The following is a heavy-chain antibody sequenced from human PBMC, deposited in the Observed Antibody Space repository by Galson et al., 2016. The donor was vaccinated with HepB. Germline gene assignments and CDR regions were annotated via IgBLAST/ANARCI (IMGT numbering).Heavy chain of an antibody. CDR3: VREVYGGALDY. J-gene: IGHJ4*02. D-gene: IGHD4-23*01. Sequence: LRLSCAASGFTFSDHYMDWVRQAPGKGLEWVSVFYSSGKTAHADSVEGRFTVSRDTSKNMLYLQMNSLRAEDTAIYYCVREVYGGALDYWGQGTLVSVSS. CDR2: FYSSGKT. V-gene: IGHV3-53*01. CDR1: GFTFSDHY.